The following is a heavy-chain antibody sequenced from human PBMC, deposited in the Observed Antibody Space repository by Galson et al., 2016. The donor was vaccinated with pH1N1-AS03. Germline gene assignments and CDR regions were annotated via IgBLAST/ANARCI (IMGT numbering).Heavy chain of an antibody. J-gene: IGHJ5*02. CDR1: GYTFSNHW. V-gene: IGHV5-51*01. D-gene: IGHD3-16*01. CDR2: IYPADSST. Sequence: QSGAEVKKPGESLKISCKVSGYTFSNHWIGWVRQMPGKGLEWMGIIYPADSSTTYSPSFQGQVTISADQSISTAYLQWSSLRASDTAMYFCASGRAVGAIGNWFDPWGQGTLVTVSS. CDR3: ASGRAVGAIGNWFDP.